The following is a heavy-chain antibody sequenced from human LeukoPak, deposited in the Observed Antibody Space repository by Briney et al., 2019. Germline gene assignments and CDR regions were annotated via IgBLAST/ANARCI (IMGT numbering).Heavy chain of an antibody. CDR3: AKDLSWWAAAVY. V-gene: IGHV3-23*01. D-gene: IGHD2-15*01. Sequence: GGSLRLSCAASGFTLTRNAMSWVRQTPGRGLEWVSGVGSDDNTHYTDSVRGRFTISRDNANNTLFLQMNSLRVEDTAVYYCAKDLSWWAAAVYWGQGALVTVSS. J-gene: IGHJ4*02. CDR1: GFTLTRNA. CDR2: VGSDDNT.